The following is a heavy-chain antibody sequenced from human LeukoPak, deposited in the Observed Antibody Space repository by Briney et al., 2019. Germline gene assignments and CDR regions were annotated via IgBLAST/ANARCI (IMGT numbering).Heavy chain of an antibody. CDR1: GFTFSSYS. J-gene: IGHJ4*02. D-gene: IGHD2-15*01. V-gene: IGHV3-21*01. CDR2: ISSSSSYI. Sequence: GGSLRLSCAASGFTFSSYSMNWVRQAPGKGLEWVSSISSSSSYIYYADSVKGRFTISRDNAKNSLYLQMNSLRAEDTAVYYCARDVPSRVVVVAALDYWGQGTLVTVPS. CDR3: ARDVPSRVVVVAALDY.